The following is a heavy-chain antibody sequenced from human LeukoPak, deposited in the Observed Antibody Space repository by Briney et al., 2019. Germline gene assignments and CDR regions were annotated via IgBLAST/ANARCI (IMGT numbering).Heavy chain of an antibody. CDR2: ISGSGGST. V-gene: IGHV3-23*01. J-gene: IGHJ4*02. D-gene: IGHD1-26*01. CDR1: GFTFSSYG. Sequence: PGGSARLSCAASGFTFSSYGMSWFRQAPGKGLEWVSAISGSGGSTYYADSVKGRFTISRDNSKNTLYLQMNSLRAEDTAVYYCAKEPSKLLLKWELTKPEHRTNDYWGQGTLVTVSS. CDR3: AKEPSKLLLKWELTKPEHRTNDY.